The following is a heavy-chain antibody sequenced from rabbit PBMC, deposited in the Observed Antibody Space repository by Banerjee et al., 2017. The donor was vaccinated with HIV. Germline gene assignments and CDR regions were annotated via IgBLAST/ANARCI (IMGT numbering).Heavy chain of an antibody. V-gene: IGHV1S45*01. CDR3: ARNMVSSSGWDSNL. CDR2: IYIGSGST. CDR1: GFSFSSSYW. D-gene: IGHD4-1*01. J-gene: IGHJ4*01. Sequence: QEQLEESGGGLVKPEGSLTLTCTASGFSFSSSYWICWVRQAPGKGLEWIACIYIGSGSTYYASWAKGRFTISKTSSTTVTLQMTSLTAADTATYFCARNMVSSSGWDSNLWGQGTLVTVS.